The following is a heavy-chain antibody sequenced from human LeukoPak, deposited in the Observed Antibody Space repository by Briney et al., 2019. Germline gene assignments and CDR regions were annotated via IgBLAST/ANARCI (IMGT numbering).Heavy chain of an antibody. J-gene: IGHJ4*02. CDR2: ISSSSSTI. Sequence: GGSLRLSCAASGFTFSSYSMNWVRQAPGKGLEWVSYISSSSSTIYYADSVKGRFTISRDNAKNSLYLQMNSLRAEDTAVYYCATRYCTNGVCYADYWGQGTLVTVSS. CDR3: ATRYCTNGVCYADY. CDR1: GFTFSSYS. V-gene: IGHV3-48*04. D-gene: IGHD2-8*01.